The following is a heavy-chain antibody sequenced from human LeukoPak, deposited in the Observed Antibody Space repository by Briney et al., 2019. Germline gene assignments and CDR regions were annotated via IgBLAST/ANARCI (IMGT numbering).Heavy chain of an antibody. CDR2: MNPNSGNT. V-gene: IGHV1-8*01. D-gene: IGHD3-16*01. Sequence: ASVKVSCKASGYTFTSYDINWVRQAPGQGLEWMGWMNPNSGNTGYAQKFQGRVTITTDESTSTAYMELSSLRSEDTAVYYCAGGVIGYFDYWGQGTLVTVSS. CDR1: GYTFTSYD. CDR3: AGGVIGYFDY. J-gene: IGHJ4*02.